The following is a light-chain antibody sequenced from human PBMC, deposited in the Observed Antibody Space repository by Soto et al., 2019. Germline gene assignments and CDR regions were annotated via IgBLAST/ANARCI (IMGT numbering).Light chain of an antibody. Sequence: QSVLTQPPSASGTPGQRVTISCSGSSSNIGSNAVNWYQQLPGTAPKLLIYANNYRPSGVPDRFSGSKSGTSASLAITGLQAEDEADYYCQSYDSSLNGYVFGTGTKVTVL. V-gene: IGLV1-44*01. CDR2: ANN. CDR3: QSYDSSLNGYV. J-gene: IGLJ1*01. CDR1: SSNIGSNA.